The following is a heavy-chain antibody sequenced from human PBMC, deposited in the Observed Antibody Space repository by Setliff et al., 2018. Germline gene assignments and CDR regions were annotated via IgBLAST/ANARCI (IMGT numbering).Heavy chain of an antibody. J-gene: IGHJ4*02. V-gene: IGHV4-39*01. Sequence: SETLSLTCTVPGGSISSISYYWGWIRQPPGKGLEWIGSVYYSGTTKYNPSLGSRVTISVDASKNQFSLKLSSVTAADTAVYYCAGSTVTQVDYWGQGTLVTVSS. D-gene: IGHD4-17*01. CDR1: GGSISSISYY. CDR3: AGSTVTQVDY. CDR2: VYYSGTT.